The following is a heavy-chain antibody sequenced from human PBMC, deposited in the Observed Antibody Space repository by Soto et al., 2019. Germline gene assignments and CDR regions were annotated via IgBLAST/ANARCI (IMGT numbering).Heavy chain of an antibody. V-gene: IGHV3-74*01. D-gene: IGHD1-1*01. J-gene: IGHJ4*02. Sequence: GWSLILSCEVSGFTFSAYWMHWVRQVPGKGLVWVSRISDDGSTTTYADSVKGRFTISRDNAKNTLYLQMNSLRADDTGLYYCTRGPRVSSTGTGAHWGQGTLVTVSS. CDR3: TRGPRVSSTGTGAH. CDR2: ISDDGSTT. CDR1: GFTFSAYW.